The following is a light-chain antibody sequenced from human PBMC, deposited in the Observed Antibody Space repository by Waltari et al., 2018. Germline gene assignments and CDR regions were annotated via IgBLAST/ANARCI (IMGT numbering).Light chain of an antibody. J-gene: IGKJ3*01. Sequence: DIQMTQSPSTLSASVGDRVTFTCRAGQNIGNSLAWYQQKPGEAPKLLIFRASSLESGVPSRFSGSGSGTEFALTITSLQPDDFASYYCHQTYNTPFTFGPGTIVEIK. CDR2: RAS. V-gene: IGKV1-5*03. CDR1: QNIGNS. CDR3: HQTYNTPFT.